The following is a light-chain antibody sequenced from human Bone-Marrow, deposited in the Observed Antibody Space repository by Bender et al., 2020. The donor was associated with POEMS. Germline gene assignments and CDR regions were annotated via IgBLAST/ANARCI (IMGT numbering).Light chain of an antibody. J-gene: IGLJ2*01. Sequence: QSALTQPASVSGSPGQSITISCTGISSDIGGNNYVSWYQQHPGKAPKLMIYEANKRPPGVSDRFSGSKSGNSAALTISALQAEDEADYYCCLYAGSRSPFGGGTKLTVL. V-gene: IGLV2-23*01. CDR3: CLYAGSRSP. CDR1: SSDIGGNNY. CDR2: EAN.